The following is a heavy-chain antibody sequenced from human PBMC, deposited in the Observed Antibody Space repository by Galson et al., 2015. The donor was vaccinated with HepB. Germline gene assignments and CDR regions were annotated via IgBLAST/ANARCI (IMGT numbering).Heavy chain of an antibody. CDR2: IDPSDSYT. Sequence: QSGAEVKKPGESLRISCKGSGYSFTSYWISWVRQMPGKGLEWMGRIDPSDSYTNYSPSFQGHVTISADKSISTAYLQWSSLKASDTAMYYCARLGYCSSTSCYNGGNWFDPWGQGTLVTVSS. CDR3: ARLGYCSSTSCYNGGNWFDP. V-gene: IGHV5-10-1*01. D-gene: IGHD2-2*02. CDR1: GYSFTSYW. J-gene: IGHJ5*02.